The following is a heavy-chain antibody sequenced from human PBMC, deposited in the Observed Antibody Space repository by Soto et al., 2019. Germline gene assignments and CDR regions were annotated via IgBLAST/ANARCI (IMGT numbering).Heavy chain of an antibody. CDR3: ARDYPDYDSKDYYYYGMDV. V-gene: IGHV6-1*01. CDR1: GDSVSSNSAA. CDR2: TYYRSKWYN. D-gene: IGHD3-22*01. J-gene: IGHJ6*02. Sequence: SQTLSLTCAISGDSVSSNSAAWNWIRQSPSRGLEWLGRTYYRSKWYNDYAVSVKSRITINPDTSKNQFSLQLNSVTPEDTAVYYCARDYPDYDSKDYYYYGMDVWGQRTTVTVSS.